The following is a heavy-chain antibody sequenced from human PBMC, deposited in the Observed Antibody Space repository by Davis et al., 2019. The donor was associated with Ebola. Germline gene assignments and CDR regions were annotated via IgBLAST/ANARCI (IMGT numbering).Heavy chain of an antibody. CDR2: IILIFGTA. J-gene: IGHJ5*02. Sequence: AASVKVSCKASGGTFSSYAISWVRQAPGQGLEWMGGIILIFGTANYAQKFQGRVTITADESTSTAYMELSSLRSEDTAVYYCARDGRFRDRSWFDPWGQGTLVTVSS. CDR3: ARDGRFRDRSWFDP. D-gene: IGHD3-10*01. CDR1: GGTFSSYA. V-gene: IGHV1-69*13.